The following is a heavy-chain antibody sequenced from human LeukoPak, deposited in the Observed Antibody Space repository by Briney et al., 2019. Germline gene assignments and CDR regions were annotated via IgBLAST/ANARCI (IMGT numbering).Heavy chain of an antibody. CDR3: ARVEVPAAMGGMDV. J-gene: IGHJ6*02. D-gene: IGHD2-2*01. CDR2: IYYSGST. V-gene: IGHV4-59*13. CDR1: GGSISSYY. Sequence: SETLSLTCTVSGGSISSYYWSWIRQPPGKGLEWIGYIYYSGSTNYNPSLKSRVTISVDTSKNQFSLKLSSVTAADTAAYYCARVEVPAAMGGMDVWGQGTTVTVSS.